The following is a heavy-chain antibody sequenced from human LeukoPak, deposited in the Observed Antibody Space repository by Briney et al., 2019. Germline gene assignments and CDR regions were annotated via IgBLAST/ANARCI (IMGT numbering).Heavy chain of an antibody. V-gene: IGHV1-18*01. CDR2: VSAYNGNT. CDR3: ARFTVYRGVDY. CDR1: GYTFTSYG. J-gene: IGHJ4*02. D-gene: IGHD3-9*01. Sequence: ASVKVSCKASGYTFTSYGISWVRQAPGRGLEWMGWVSAYNGNTNYAQKLQGRVTMTTDTSTSTAYMELRSLRSDDTAVYYCARFTVYRGVDYWGQGTLVTVSS.